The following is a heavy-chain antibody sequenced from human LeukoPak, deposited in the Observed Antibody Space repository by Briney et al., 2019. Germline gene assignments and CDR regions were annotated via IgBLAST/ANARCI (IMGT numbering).Heavy chain of an antibody. D-gene: IGHD1-26*01. Sequence: GGSLRLSCGASGFTFSSYVMGWVRQAPGKGLEWVSALTGSGISTSYADSVRGRFTISRDNSKNSLYLQMNSLRAEDTAVYYCARDHSGNWFDPWGQGTLVTVSS. CDR3: ARDHSGNWFDP. V-gene: IGHV3-23*01. CDR1: GFTFSSYV. J-gene: IGHJ5*02. CDR2: LTGSGIST.